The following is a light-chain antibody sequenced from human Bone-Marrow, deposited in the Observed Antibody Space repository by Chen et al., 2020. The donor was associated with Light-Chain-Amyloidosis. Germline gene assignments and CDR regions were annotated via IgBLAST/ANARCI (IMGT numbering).Light chain of an antibody. V-gene: IGKV4-1*01. CDR2: WAS. J-gene: IGKJ2*01. Sequence: DIVMTQSPDSLAVSLGERATINCKSSQYVLDSFDNKKYLAWYQQRPGQHPKLLIYWASTRESGVADRFRGRGSGTDFTLTSSSLQAEDVEGYYCQQYWRYAYTFGQGTRLEI. CDR3: QQYWRYAYT. CDR1: QYVLDSFDNKKY.